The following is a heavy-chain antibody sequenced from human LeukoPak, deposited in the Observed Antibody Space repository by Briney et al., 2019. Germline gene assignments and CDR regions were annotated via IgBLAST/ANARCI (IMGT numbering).Heavy chain of an antibody. CDR1: GGSISSGGYY. Sequence: SETLSLTCTVSGGSISSGGYYWSWIRQHPGKGLEWIGYIYYSGSTYYNPSLKSRVTISADTSKNQFSLKLSSVTAADTAVYYCATYYDSSGYKLDYWGQGTLVTVSS. CDR2: IYYSGST. V-gene: IGHV4-31*03. J-gene: IGHJ4*02. CDR3: ATYYDSSGYKLDY. D-gene: IGHD3-22*01.